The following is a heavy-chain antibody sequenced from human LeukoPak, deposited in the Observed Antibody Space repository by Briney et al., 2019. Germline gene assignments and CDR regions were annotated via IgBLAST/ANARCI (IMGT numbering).Heavy chain of an antibody. J-gene: IGHJ6*02. CDR2: ISTCKSHT. V-gene: IGHV1-18*01. CDR1: GYTFSDYTFTNYG. D-gene: IGHD1-1*01. CDR3: AREDNDDYYYYGMDV. Sequence: ASVKVSCKASGYTFSDYTFTNYGISWVRQAPGQGLEWMGWISTCKSHTNYAQKFQGRVTMITDTSTNTAYMELRSLRSDDTAVYYCAREDNDDYYYYGMDVWGQGTAVTVSS.